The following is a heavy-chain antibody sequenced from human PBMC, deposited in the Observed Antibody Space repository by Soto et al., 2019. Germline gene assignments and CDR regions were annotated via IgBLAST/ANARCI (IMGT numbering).Heavy chain of an antibody. D-gene: IGHD3-3*01. J-gene: IGHJ4*02. CDR3: ASHYDMWSGYLSPVDY. Sequence: PGGSRRLSCAASGYTFSDYYMSWIRQAPGKGLEWISYIDTSGTKIYYADSVKGRFTITRDNAKNSLYLEMNSLRDEDTAVYYCASHYDMWSGYLSPVDYWGQGTLVTVSS. CDR2: IDTSGTKI. CDR1: GYTFSDYY. V-gene: IGHV3-11*01.